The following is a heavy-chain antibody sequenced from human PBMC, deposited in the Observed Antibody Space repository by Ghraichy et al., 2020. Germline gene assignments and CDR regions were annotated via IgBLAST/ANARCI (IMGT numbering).Heavy chain of an antibody. CDR3: ARVRLGGGQLVHIVYRETFYILDY. Sequence: ASVKVSCMASGYTFTSYGISWVRQAPGQGLEWMGWISAYNGNTNYAQKLKGRVTMTTDTSTSTAYMELRSLRSDDTAVYYCARVRLGGGQLVHIVYRETFYILDYWGQGTLVTVSS. CDR2: ISAYNGNT. D-gene: IGHD6-6*01. J-gene: IGHJ4*02. CDR1: GYTFTSYG. V-gene: IGHV1-18*01.